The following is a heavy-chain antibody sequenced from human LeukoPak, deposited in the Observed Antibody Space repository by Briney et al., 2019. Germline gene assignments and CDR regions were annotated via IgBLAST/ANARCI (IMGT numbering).Heavy chain of an antibody. CDR1: GFTFGSYS. CDR2: ISSSSSYI. D-gene: IGHD2-2*01. V-gene: IGHV3-21*01. J-gene: IGHJ4*02. Sequence: GGSLRLSCAASGFTFGSYSMNWVRQAPGKGLEWVSSISSSSSYIYYADSVKGRFTISRDNAKNSLYLQMNSLRAEDTAVYYCARDRRPAASDYWGQGTLVTVSS. CDR3: ARDRRPAASDY.